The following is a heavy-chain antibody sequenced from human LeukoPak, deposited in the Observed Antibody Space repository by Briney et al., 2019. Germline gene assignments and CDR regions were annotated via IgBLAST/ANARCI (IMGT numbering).Heavy chain of an antibody. Sequence: SETLSLTCAVYGGSFSGYYWSWIRQPPGKGLEWIGEINHSGSTRYNPSLKSRVTISVDTSKNQFSLSLSPVTAADTAVYYCASSSYGDYDPFDYWGQGTLVTVSS. CDR1: GGSFSGYY. J-gene: IGHJ4*02. V-gene: IGHV4-34*01. CDR3: ASSSYGDYDPFDY. CDR2: INHSGST. D-gene: IGHD4-17*01.